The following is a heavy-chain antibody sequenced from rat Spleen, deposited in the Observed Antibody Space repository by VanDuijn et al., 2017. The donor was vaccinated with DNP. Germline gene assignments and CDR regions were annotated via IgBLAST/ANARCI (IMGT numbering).Heavy chain of an antibody. CDR2: IWSGGNA. Sequence: QVQLKESGPGLVQPSQTLSLTCTVSGFSLTSYGVSWVRQPPGKGLEWIGAIWSGGNAEYVSALKSRLSITRDTSKSQVVLKMNSLQTEDTAMYFCARWHLYLSYFDYWGQGVMVTVSS. V-gene: IGHV2-16*01. J-gene: IGHJ2*01. D-gene: IGHD1-2*01. CDR1: GFSLTSYG. CDR3: ARWHLYLSYFDY.